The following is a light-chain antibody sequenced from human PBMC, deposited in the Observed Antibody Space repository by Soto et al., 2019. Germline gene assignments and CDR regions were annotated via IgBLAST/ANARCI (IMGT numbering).Light chain of an antibody. CDR1: HSINNY. Sequence: QMTQSPSSLSASVGDRVIITCRSDHSINNYLNWYQQRPGKVPKLLIYAASTLQSGVPSRFSGSGSGRVFTLTINSLQPEDFATYYCQQSYSTLGTFGRGTRVEI. CDR2: AAS. J-gene: IGKJ2*01. CDR3: QQSYSTLGT. V-gene: IGKV1-39*01.